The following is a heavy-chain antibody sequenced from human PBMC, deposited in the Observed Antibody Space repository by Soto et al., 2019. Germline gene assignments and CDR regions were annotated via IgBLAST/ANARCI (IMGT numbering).Heavy chain of an antibody. Sequence: KTSETLSLTCGVSGGSVISSSWWTWLRQSPGKGLEWIGEIYHAGSPNYNPSFQSRVIISLDKSKNNFSLRLTSVTAADAAIYYCARGSSFRGDFDIWGQGATVTVSS. CDR3: ARGSSFRGDFDI. CDR1: GGSVISSSW. V-gene: IGHV4-4*02. CDR2: IYHAGSP. D-gene: IGHD2-21*01. J-gene: IGHJ3*02.